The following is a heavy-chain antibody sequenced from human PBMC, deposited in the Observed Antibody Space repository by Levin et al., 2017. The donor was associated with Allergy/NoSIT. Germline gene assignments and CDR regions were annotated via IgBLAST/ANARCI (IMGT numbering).Heavy chain of an antibody. V-gene: IGHV3-20*04. J-gene: IGHJ4*02. Sequence: GESLKISCAASGFTFDDYGMNWVRQAPGKGLEGVFGINWKGGRTGYADSVKGRFTIPRDNAKNSLYLQMNSLRAEDTALYYCARDKGIAVAGVFVYWGQGTLVTVSS. CDR1: GFTFDDYG. D-gene: IGHD6-19*01. CDR2: INWKGGRT. CDR3: ARDKGIAVAGVFVY.